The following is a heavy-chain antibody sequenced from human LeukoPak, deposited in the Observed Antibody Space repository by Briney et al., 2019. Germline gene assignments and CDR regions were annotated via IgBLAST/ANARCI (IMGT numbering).Heavy chain of an antibody. CDR1: GGSFSGYY. CDR2: IYYSGST. D-gene: IGHD2-15*01. J-gene: IGHJ4*02. CDR3: AVVVAATAFDY. Sequence: SETLSLTCAVYGGSFSGYYWSWIRQPPGKGLEWIGSIYYSGSTYYNPSLKSRVTISVDTSKNQFSLKLSSVTAADTAVYYCAVVVAATAFDYWGQGTLVTVSS. V-gene: IGHV4-34*01.